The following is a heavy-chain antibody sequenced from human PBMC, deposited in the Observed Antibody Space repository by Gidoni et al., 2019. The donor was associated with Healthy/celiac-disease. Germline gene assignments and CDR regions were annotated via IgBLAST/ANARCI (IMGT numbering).Heavy chain of an antibody. D-gene: IGHD3-9*01. V-gene: IGHV4-59*01. CDR2: LYYSGST. CDR3: ARVDILTGYKFDY. Sequence: QVQLQESGPGLVKPSETLSLTCTVSGGSISSYYWSWIRQPPGKGLEWIGYLYYSGSTNYNPSLKSRVTISVDTSKNQFSLKLSSVTAADTAVYYCARVDILTGYKFDYWGQGTLVTVSS. J-gene: IGHJ4*02. CDR1: GGSISSYY.